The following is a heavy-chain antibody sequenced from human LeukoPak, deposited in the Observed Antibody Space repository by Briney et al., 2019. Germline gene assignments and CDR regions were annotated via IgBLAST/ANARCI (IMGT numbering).Heavy chain of an antibody. J-gene: IGHJ4*02. CDR3: ARGGTRGYSPVDY. V-gene: IGHV3-7*03. CDR2: IKQDGSER. CDR1: GFTFSDYY. Sequence: GGSLRLSYAASGFTFSDYYMSWIRQAPGKGLEWVANIKQDGSERNYVDSVKGRSTISRDNAKNSLFLQMNSLRVEDTAVYYCARGGTRGYSPVDYWGQGILVTVSS. D-gene: IGHD5-18*01.